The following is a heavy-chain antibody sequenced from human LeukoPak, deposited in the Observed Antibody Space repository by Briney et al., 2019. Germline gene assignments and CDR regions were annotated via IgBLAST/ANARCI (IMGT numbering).Heavy chain of an antibody. CDR3: ARHYDFWSGSEPLYYFDY. Sequence: ASVKVSCKASGGTFSSYAISWVRQAPGQGLEWMGGIIPIFGTANYAQKFQGRVTMTTDTSTSTVYMELRSLRSDDTAVYYCARHYDFWSGSEPLYYFDYWGQGTLVTVSS. V-gene: IGHV1-69*05. D-gene: IGHD3-3*01. J-gene: IGHJ4*02. CDR1: GGTFSSYA. CDR2: IIPIFGTA.